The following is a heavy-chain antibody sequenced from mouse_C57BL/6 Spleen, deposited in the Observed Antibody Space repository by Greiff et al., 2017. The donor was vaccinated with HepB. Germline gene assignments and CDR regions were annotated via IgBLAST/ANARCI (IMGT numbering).Heavy chain of an antibody. Sequence: VQLQESGTELVKPGASVKLSCKASGYTFTSYWMHWVKQRPGQGLEWIGNINPSNGGTNYNEKFKSKATLTVDKSSSTAYMQLSSLTSEDSAVYYCARWYYGSSYNYAMDYWGQGTSVTVSS. V-gene: IGHV1-53*01. CDR3: ARWYYGSSYNYAMDY. D-gene: IGHD1-1*01. CDR2: INPSNGGT. J-gene: IGHJ4*01. CDR1: GYTFTSYW.